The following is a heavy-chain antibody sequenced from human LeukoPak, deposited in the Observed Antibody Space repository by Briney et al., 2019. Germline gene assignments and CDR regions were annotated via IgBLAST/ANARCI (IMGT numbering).Heavy chain of an antibody. CDR3: ARDASRGGYDYVTFHY. J-gene: IGHJ4*02. Sequence: SETLSLTCTVSGYSISSGYYWGWIRQPPGKGLEWIGSIYHSGSTYYNPSLKSRVTISVDTSKNQFSLKLSSVTAADTAVYYCARDASRGGYDYVTFHYWGQGTLVTVSS. V-gene: IGHV4-38-2*02. D-gene: IGHD5-12*01. CDR1: GYSISSGYY. CDR2: IYHSGST.